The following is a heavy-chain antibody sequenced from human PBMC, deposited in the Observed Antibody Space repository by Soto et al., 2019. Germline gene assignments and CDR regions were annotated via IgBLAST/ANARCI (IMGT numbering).Heavy chain of an antibody. CDR3: AKIHKTMVVTPYFDY. CDR2: ISGGGGIT. D-gene: IGHD2-15*01. Sequence: PGGSLRLSCAASGFTFSSYAMTWVRQAPGKGLDWVSTISGGGGITYYADSVKGRFTMSRDNSKNTLYLQMNSLRAEDTAVYYCAKIHKTMVVTPYFDYWGQGSLVTSPQ. V-gene: IGHV3-23*01. J-gene: IGHJ4*02. CDR1: GFTFSSYA.